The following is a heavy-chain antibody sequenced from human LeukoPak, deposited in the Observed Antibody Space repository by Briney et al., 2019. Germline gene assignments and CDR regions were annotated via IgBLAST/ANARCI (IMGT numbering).Heavy chain of an antibody. D-gene: IGHD4-17*01. Sequence: GGSLRLSCAASGFTFSSYAMSWVRQAPGKGLEWVADIKPDGSGQYLVDSVKGRFTISRDNAKNSQYLQMNSLRAEDTAVYYCARGHYGRDYWGQGTLVTVPS. J-gene: IGHJ4*02. CDR2: IKPDGSGQ. CDR1: GFTFSSYA. V-gene: IGHV3-7*01. CDR3: ARGHYGRDY.